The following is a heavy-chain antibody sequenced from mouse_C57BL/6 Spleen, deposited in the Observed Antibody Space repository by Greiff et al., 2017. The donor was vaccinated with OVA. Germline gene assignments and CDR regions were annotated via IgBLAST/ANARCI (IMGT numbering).Heavy chain of an antibody. Sequence: VQLQESGAELVRPGTSVKVSCKASGYAFTNYLIEWVKQRPGQGLEWIGVINPGSGGTNYNEKFKGKATLTADKSSSTAYMQLSSLTSEDSAVYFCARTDGSSFPWFAYWGQGTLVTVSA. CDR1: GYAFTNYL. CDR3: ARTDGSSFPWFAY. J-gene: IGHJ3*01. D-gene: IGHD1-1*01. V-gene: IGHV1-54*01. CDR2: INPGSGGT.